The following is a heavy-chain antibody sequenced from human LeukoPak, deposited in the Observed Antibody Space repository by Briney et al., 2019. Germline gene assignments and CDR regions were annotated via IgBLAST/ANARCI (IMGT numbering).Heavy chain of an antibody. Sequence: SETLSLTCTVSGGSISSYYWSWIRQPPGKGLEWIGYISYSGGTNYNPSLKSRVTISVDTSKNQFSLKLSSVTAADTAVYYCARRYSSGWYFDYWGQGTLVTVSS. J-gene: IGHJ4*02. D-gene: IGHD6-19*01. CDR2: ISYSGGT. V-gene: IGHV4-59*08. CDR1: GGSISSYY. CDR3: ARRYSSGWYFDY.